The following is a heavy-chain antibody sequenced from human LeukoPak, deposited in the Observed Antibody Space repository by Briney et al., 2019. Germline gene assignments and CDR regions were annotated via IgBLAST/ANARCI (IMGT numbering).Heavy chain of an antibody. CDR2: IYGTGGT. Sequence: SETLSLTCTVSGGSMSSGNYYWTWIRKPAGKRLEWIGRIYGTGGTDYNPSLKSRVTISIDKSKKQFSLKVRSVTAADTAIYFCARDGCSSASCLNWFDPWGQGIQVTVSS. CDR1: GGSMSSGNYY. CDR3: ARDGCSSASCLNWFDP. D-gene: IGHD2-2*01. J-gene: IGHJ5*02. V-gene: IGHV4-61*02.